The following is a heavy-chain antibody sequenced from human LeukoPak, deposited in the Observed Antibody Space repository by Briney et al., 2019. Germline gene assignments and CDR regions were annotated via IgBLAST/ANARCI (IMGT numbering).Heavy chain of an antibody. V-gene: IGHV4-4*08. CDR1: GDSISSYY. J-gene: IGHJ4*02. CDR3: TRSRSINYGDYGWFFY. Sequence: SETLSLTCSVSGDSISSYYWSWTRQPPGKGLEWIGYISTTGRTNYNPSLKSRVTISVDTSKNQFSLNLTSVTAADTAVYFCTRSRSINYGDYGWFFYWGQGTLVTVS. D-gene: IGHD4-17*01. CDR2: ISTTGRT.